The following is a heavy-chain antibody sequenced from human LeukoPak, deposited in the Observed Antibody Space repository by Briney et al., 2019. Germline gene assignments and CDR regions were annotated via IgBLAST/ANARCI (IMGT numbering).Heavy chain of an antibody. V-gene: IGHV3-74*01. J-gene: IGHJ2*01. CDR1: GFTLSSYW. D-gene: IGHD6-19*01. CDR3: AVPRIAVAGTFYWYFDL. CDR2: ISSDGSST. Sequence: GGSLRLSCVASGFTLSSYWMHWVRQAPGKGLVWVSRISSDGSSTNYADSVKGRFTISRDNAKNTLYLQMNSLRAEDTAVYYCAVPRIAVAGTFYWYFDLWGRGTLVTVSS.